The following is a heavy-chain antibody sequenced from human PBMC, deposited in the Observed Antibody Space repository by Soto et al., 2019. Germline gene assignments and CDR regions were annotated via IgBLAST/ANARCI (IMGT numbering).Heavy chain of an antibody. V-gene: IGHV3-23*01. Sequence: GGSLRLSCAASGFTFSSYAMSWVRQAPGKGLEWVSAISGSGGSTYYADSVKGRFTISRDNSKNTLYLQMNSLRAEDTAVYYCAKSSYDYIWGSYTPGWFIKTDYWGQGTLVTVSS. CDR1: GFTFSSYA. D-gene: IGHD3-16*01. CDR3: AKSSYDYIWGSYTPGWFIKTDY. J-gene: IGHJ4*02. CDR2: ISGSGGST.